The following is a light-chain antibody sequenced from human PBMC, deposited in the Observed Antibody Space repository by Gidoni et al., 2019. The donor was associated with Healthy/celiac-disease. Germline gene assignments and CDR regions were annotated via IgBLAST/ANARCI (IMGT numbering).Light chain of an antibody. J-gene: IGKJ1*01. CDR2: GAS. V-gene: IGKV3-20*01. Sequence: EIVLTKSPGTLSLSPGERATLSCRASQSVSSSYLAWYQQKPGQAPRLLIYGASSRATGIPDRFSGSVSGTDFTLTISRLEPEDFAVYYCQQYGSSPKTFGQGTKVEIK. CDR3: QQYGSSPKT. CDR1: QSVSSSY.